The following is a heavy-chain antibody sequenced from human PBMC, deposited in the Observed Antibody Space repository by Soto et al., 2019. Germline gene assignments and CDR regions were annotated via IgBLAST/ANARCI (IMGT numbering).Heavy chain of an antibody. Sequence: ASVKVSCKASGYTFTGYYMHWVRQAPGQGLEWMGWINPNSGGTNYAQKFQGWVTMTRDTSISTAYMELSRLRSDDTAMYYCARSYYYDSSGYYYFDYWGQGTLVTVSS. D-gene: IGHD3-22*01. CDR2: INPNSGGT. J-gene: IGHJ4*02. CDR3: ARSYYYDSSGYYYFDY. V-gene: IGHV1-2*04. CDR1: GYTFTGYY.